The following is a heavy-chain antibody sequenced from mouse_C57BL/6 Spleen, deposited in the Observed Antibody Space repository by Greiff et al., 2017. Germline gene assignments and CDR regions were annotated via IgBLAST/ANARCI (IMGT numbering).Heavy chain of an antibody. V-gene: IGHV1-53*01. Sequence: VQLQQSGTELVKPGASVKLSCKASGYTFTSYWMHWVKQRPGQGLEWIGNINPSNGGTNYNEKFKSKATLTVDKSSSTAYMQLSSLTSEDSAVYYCARWRGDYDEGYYAMDYWGQGTSVTVSS. CDR2: INPSNGGT. D-gene: IGHD2-4*01. CDR3: ARWRGDYDEGYYAMDY. J-gene: IGHJ4*01. CDR1: GYTFTSYW.